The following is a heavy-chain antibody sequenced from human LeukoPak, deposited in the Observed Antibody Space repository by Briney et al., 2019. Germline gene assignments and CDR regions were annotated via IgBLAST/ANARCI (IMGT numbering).Heavy chain of an antibody. J-gene: IGHJ4*02. CDR1: GGSITSSNW. CDR2: IYHSGST. V-gene: IGHV4-4*02. D-gene: IGHD3-10*01. Sequence: PSETLSLTCAVSGGSITSSNWWSWVRQPPGKGLEWIGEIYHSGSTNYNPSLKSRVTISVDKSKNQFSLKLSSVTAADTAVYYCARPLIQGYYGSGSYIYWGQGTLVTVSS. CDR3: ARPLIQGYYGSGSYIY.